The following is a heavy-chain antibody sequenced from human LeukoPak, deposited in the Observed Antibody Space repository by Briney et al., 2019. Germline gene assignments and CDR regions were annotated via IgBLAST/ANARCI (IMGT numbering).Heavy chain of an antibody. D-gene: IGHD6-13*01. CDR2: ISYDAKSN. J-gene: IGHJ4*02. CDR3: ARGGTSGYSSSLHFWGGNYYFDY. Sequence: GGSLRLSCVTSGFTFSSYGMHWVRQVPGKGLEWVAVISYDAKSNYHVDSVKGRFTISRDNSKNTLYLQMNSLRAEDTAVYYCARGGTSGYSSSLHFWGGNYYFDYWGQGTLVTVSS. V-gene: IGHV3-30*03. CDR1: GFTFSSYG.